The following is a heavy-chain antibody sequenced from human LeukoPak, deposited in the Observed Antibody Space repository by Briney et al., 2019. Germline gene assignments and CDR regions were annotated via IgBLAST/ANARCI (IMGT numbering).Heavy chain of an antibody. D-gene: IGHD1-14*01. CDR3: ARDRRRGRTPIDH. CDR2: ISAYNGNT. CDR1: GYTFTSYG. Sequence: ASVKVSCKASGYTFTSYGISWVRQAPGQGLEWMGWISAYNGNTNYAQKLQGRVTMTTDTSTSTAYRELRSLRFDDTAVYYCARDRRRGRTPIDHWGQGTLVTVSS. J-gene: IGHJ4*02. V-gene: IGHV1-18*01.